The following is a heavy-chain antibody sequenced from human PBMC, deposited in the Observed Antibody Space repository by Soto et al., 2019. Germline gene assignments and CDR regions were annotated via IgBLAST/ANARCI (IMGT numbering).Heavy chain of an antibody. J-gene: IGHJ6*03. CDR2: IYYSGST. CDR3: ARPSLWSKTYMDV. Sequence: QVQLQESGPGLVKPSETLSLICTVSGGSISNYYWTWIRQPPGKGLEWIGNIYYSGSTNYNPSLKIRVTTSVDTSNNQFSLKLSSVTAADTAVYYCARPSLWSKTYMDVWGKGTPVTVSS. CDR1: GGSISNYY. D-gene: IGHD3-10*01. V-gene: IGHV4-59*08.